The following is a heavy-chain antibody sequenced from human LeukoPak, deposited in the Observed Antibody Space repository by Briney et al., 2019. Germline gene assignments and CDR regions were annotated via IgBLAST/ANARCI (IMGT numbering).Heavy chain of an antibody. J-gene: IGHJ5*02. CDR2: IYYSGST. CDR3: ARRDDTIFGVVYSRFDP. V-gene: IGHV4-39*01. CDR1: GGSISSSSYY. Sequence: PSETLSLTCTVSGGSISSSSYYWGWIRQPPGKGLEWIGSIYYSGSTYYNPSLKSRVTISVDTSKNQFSLKLSSVTAADTAVYYCARRDDTIFGVVYSRFDPWGQGTLVTVSS. D-gene: IGHD3-3*01.